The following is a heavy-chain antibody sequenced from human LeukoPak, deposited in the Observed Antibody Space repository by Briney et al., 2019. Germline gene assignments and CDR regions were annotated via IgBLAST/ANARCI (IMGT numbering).Heavy chain of an antibody. Sequence: SETLSLTCAVYGGSFSGYYWSWIRQPPGKGLEWIGEINHSGSTNYNPSLKSRVTISVETSKKQFSLKLRSLTAADTAVYYCARGVGESLASGGTMLTFCGQGTLVTVSS. D-gene: IGHD2-15*01. CDR3: ARGVGESLASGGTMLTF. J-gene: IGHJ4*02. V-gene: IGHV4-34*01. CDR1: GGSFSGYY. CDR2: INHSGST.